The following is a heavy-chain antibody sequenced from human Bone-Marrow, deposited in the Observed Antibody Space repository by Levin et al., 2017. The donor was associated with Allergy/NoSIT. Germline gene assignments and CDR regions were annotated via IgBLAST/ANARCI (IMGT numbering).Heavy chain of an antibody. J-gene: IGHJ4*02. CDR2: ISWDASTT. V-gene: IGHV3-43*01. Sequence: GGSLRLSCAASGFTFNDYTMHWVRQAPQRGLEWVSLISWDASTTYYSDSVRGRFTISRDNSKNALYLQMNSLTTEDTALYYCAKDLSPRIAVTGNIEYWGQGTLVTVSS. CDR3: AKDLSPRIAVTGNIEY. CDR1: GFTFNDYT. D-gene: IGHD6-19*01.